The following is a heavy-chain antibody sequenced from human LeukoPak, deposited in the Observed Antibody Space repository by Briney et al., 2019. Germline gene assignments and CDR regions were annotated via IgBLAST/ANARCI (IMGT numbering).Heavy chain of an antibody. D-gene: IGHD3-10*01. CDR1: GFTFSSYA. CDR3: AKVQSFYGSGLSDAFDI. Sequence: GGSLRLSCAVSGFTFSSYAMSWVRQAPGKGLEWVSAISGSGGSTYYADSVKGRFTISRDNSKNTLYLQMNSLRAEDTAVYYCAKVQSFYGSGLSDAFDIWGQGTMVTVSS. V-gene: IGHV3-23*01. CDR2: ISGSGGST. J-gene: IGHJ3*02.